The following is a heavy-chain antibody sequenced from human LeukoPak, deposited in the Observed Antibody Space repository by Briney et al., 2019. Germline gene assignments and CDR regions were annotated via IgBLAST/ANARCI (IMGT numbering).Heavy chain of an antibody. J-gene: IGHJ4*02. V-gene: IGHV4-39*01. CDR1: GGSISSSSYY. Sequence: PSETLSLTCTVSGGSISSSSYYWGWIRQPPGKGLEWIGSIYYSGGTYYNPSLKSRVTISVDTSKNQFSLKLSSVTAADTAVYYCARQYYYDSSGFFDYWGQGTLVTVSS. CDR2: IYYSGGT. D-gene: IGHD3-22*01. CDR3: ARQYYYDSSGFFDY.